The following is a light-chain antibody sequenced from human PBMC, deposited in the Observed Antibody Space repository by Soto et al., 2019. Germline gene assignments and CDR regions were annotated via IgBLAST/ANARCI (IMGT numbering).Light chain of an antibody. V-gene: IGLV2-23*01. CDR1: SSDVGGYNL. Sequence: QSALTQPASVSGSPGQSITISCTGTSSDVGGYNLVSWYQQLPGKAPKLLIYEGSKRPSGVSNRFSGSKSGNTASLTISGLQAGDEAYYYCCSYAPDTTVFFGGGTKLTVL. CDR2: EGS. CDR3: CSYAPDTTVF. J-gene: IGLJ2*01.